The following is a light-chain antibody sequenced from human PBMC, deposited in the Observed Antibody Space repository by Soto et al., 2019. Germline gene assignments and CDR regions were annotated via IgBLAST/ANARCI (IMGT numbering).Light chain of an antibody. CDR2: DAS. V-gene: IGKV1-5*01. J-gene: IGKJ5*01. Sequence: DIQMTQSPSTLSASVGDRVTITCRASQSISSWLAWYQQKPGKAPKLPIYDASSLESGVPSRFSGSGSGTEFTLTIGSLQPEDFATYYCQQSYSTPRTFGQGTRLEIK. CDR1: QSISSW. CDR3: QQSYSTPRT.